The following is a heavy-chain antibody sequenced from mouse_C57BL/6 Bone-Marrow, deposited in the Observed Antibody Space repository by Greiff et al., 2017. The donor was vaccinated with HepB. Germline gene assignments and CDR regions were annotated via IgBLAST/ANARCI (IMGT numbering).Heavy chain of an antibody. D-gene: IGHD2-12*01. CDR1: GYTFTSYW. J-gene: IGHJ3*01. Sequence: QVQLQQPGAELVMPGASVKLSCKASGYTFTSYWMHWVKQRPGQGLEWIGEIDPSDSYTNYNQKFKGKSTLTVDKSSSTAYMQLSSLTSEDSAVYYCAILLRREAWFAYWGQGTLVTVSA. CDR3: AILLRREAWFAY. CDR2: IDPSDSYT. V-gene: IGHV1-69*01.